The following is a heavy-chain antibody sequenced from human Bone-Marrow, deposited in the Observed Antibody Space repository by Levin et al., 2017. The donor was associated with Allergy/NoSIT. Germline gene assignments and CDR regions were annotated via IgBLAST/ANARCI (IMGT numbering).Heavy chain of an antibody. CDR1: GFTFSNYW. CDR2: IEHHGSEK. V-gene: IGHV3-7*01. J-gene: IGHJ2*01. Sequence: LSLTCAASGFTFSNYWMTWVRQAPGKGLEWVATIEHHGSEKYYVDSVKGRFSISRDNANNSLYLQVNTPRDEDTAVYYCARVRGGTSWVNYWYFDLWGRGTLVTVSS. CDR3: ARVRGGTSWVNYWYFDL. D-gene: IGHD2-2*01.